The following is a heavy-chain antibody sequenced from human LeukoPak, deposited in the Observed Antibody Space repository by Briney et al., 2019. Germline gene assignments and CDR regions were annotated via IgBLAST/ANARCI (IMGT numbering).Heavy chain of an antibody. Sequence: SETLSVTCTVSGGSISSDCWSWIRQPPGKGLEWIGYIYYSGSTNYNPSLKSRVTISVDTSKNQFSLKLSSVTAADTAVYYCASDRGYCSGGSCYRWFDPWGQGTLVTVSS. CDR1: GGSISSDC. V-gene: IGHV4-59*01. CDR3: ASDRGYCSGGSCYRWFDP. D-gene: IGHD2-15*01. CDR2: IYYSGST. J-gene: IGHJ5*02.